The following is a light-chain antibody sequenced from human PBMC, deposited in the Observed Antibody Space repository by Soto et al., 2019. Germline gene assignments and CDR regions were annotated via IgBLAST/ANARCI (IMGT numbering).Light chain of an antibody. CDR1: QSVSSTY. J-gene: IGKJ5*01. Sequence: SVLAQFPGTLSLSPGERATLSCRASQSVSSTYLAWYQQKPGQAPRLLIYDTSTRATGIPDRFSGSGSGTDFTLTISRLEPEDFAVYYCQQYGSSPLTFGQGTRPEI. CDR2: DTS. V-gene: IGKV3-20*01. CDR3: QQYGSSPLT.